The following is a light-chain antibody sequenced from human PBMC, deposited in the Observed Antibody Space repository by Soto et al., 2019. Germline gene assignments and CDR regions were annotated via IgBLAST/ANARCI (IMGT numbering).Light chain of an antibody. CDR1: QGISIW. CDR3: QQANSFPGA. V-gene: IGKV1-12*01. CDR2: AAS. J-gene: IGKJ1*01. Sequence: DIQMTQSPSSVSASVGDRVTITCRASQGISIWLAWYQQKPGKAPKLLIYAASSLQSGVPSRFSGSGSVTDFSLTISSLQPDDFANYYCQQANSFPGAFGQGTKVEIK.